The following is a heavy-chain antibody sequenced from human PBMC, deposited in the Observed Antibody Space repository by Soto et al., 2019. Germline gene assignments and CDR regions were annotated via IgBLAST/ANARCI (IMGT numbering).Heavy chain of an antibody. Sequence: ASVKVSCKASGYTFTIYAMHWVRQAPGQRLEWMGWINAGNGNTKYSQKFQGRVTITRDTSASTAYMELSSLRSEDTAVYYCARVLGTAMVAGYWGQGTLVTVSS. D-gene: IGHD5-18*01. V-gene: IGHV1-3*01. CDR3: ARVLGTAMVAGY. J-gene: IGHJ4*02. CDR2: INAGNGNT. CDR1: GYTFTIYA.